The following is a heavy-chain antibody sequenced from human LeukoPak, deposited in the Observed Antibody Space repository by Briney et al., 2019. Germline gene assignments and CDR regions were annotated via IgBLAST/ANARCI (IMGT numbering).Heavy chain of an antibody. V-gene: IGHV4-59*01. J-gene: IGHJ4*02. Sequence: SETLSLTCTVSGGSISSYYWSWIRQPPGKGLEWIGYIYYSGSTNHNPSLKSRVTISVDTSKNQFSLKLSSVTAADTAVYYCASGRDIVAFDYWGQGTLVTVSS. CDR2: IYYSGST. D-gene: IGHD2-15*01. CDR3: ASGRDIVAFDY. CDR1: GGSISSYY.